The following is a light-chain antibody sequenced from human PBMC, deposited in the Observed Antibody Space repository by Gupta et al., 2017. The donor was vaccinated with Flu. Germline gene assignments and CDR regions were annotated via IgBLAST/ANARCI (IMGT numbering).Light chain of an antibody. CDR1: RDIRSS. J-gene: IGKJ1*01. CDR2: GAS. V-gene: IGKV1-27*01. CDR3: KNYDGAPWT. Sequence: DIQMTQSPSSLSAAVGDRVTITCRASRDIRSSLAWYQQRPRQVPRVLIYGASTLHLGVPSRFSGSGSGTYFTLTISSLQPEDVATDYCKNYDGAPWTFGQGTKVEI.